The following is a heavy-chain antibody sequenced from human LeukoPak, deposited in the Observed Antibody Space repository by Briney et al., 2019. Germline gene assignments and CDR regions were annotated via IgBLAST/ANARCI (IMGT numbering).Heavy chain of an antibody. D-gene: IGHD5-12*01. Sequence: PSETLSLTCNVSGDSISSSSYYWAWMRQPPGRGLEWIGSIYSSGNTYKNASLKSRVTISVDTSKNQISLKVTSVTAADTAVYYCARHAVVMDIDTFNWLDPWGQGTLVTVSS. CDR3: ARHAVVMDIDTFNWLDP. CDR1: GDSISSSSYY. V-gene: IGHV4-39*01. J-gene: IGHJ5*02. CDR2: IYSSGNT.